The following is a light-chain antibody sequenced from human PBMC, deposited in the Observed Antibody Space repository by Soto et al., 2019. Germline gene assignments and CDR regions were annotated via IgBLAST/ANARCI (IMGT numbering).Light chain of an antibody. CDR2: GAS. CDR1: QSLSSNY. Sequence: EIVLTQSPGTLSLTQGERATLSCRASQSLSSNYLAWYQQRPGQAPRLLIYGASTRATGIPDRFSGSGSGTDFTLTISRLEPEDFAVYYCQQRSNWPPPFGQGTRLEVK. CDR3: QQRSNWPPP. V-gene: IGKV3D-20*02. J-gene: IGKJ5*01.